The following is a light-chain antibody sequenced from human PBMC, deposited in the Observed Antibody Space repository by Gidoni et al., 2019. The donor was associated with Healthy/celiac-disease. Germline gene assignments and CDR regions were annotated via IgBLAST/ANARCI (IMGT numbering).Light chain of an antibody. V-gene: IGKV1-5*01. CDR3: QQYNSYPWT. J-gene: IGKJ1*01. CDR1: QSISSW. CDR2: DAS. Sequence: QMTQSPSTLSASVGDRVTIPCRASQSISSWLAWYQQKPGKAPKLLIYDASSLESGVPSRLSGSGSGTEFTLTSSSLQPDDCATYYCQQYNSYPWTFGQGTKVEIK.